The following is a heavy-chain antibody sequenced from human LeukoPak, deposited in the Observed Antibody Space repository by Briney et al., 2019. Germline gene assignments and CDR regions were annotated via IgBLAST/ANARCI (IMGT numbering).Heavy chain of an antibody. CDR2: TYYRSKWYN. J-gene: IGHJ3*02. D-gene: IGHD3-22*01. CDR3: AREELTMIVADAFDI. V-gene: IGHV6-1*01. Sequence: SQTLSLTCAISGDSVSSNSAAWNWIRQSPSRVLEWLGRTYYRSKWYNDYAVSVKSRITINPDTSKSQFSLQLNSVTPEDTAVYYCAREELTMIVADAFDIWGQGTMVTVSS. CDR1: GDSVSSNSAA.